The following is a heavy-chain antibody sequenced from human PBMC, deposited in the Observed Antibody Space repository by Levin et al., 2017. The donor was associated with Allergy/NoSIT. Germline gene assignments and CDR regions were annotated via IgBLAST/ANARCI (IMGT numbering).Heavy chain of an antibody. Sequence: ASVKVSCKTAGYTFTGHYVHWVRQAPGQGLEWMGWISPYSGAANYAQKFQGRVTMTRDTSISTAYMELSRLKSDDTAVYYCARDPNYYGSGNYVAANWFDPWGQGTLVSVSS. V-gene: IGHV1-2*02. CDR2: ISPYSGAA. CDR3: ARDPNYYGSGNYVAANWFDP. CDR1: GYTFTGHY. J-gene: IGHJ5*01. D-gene: IGHD3-10*01.